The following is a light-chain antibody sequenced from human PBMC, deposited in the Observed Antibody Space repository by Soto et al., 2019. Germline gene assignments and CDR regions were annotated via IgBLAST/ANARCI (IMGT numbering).Light chain of an antibody. CDR2: AAS. CDR3: QKYDSASSPT. CDR1: QGISSY. Sequence: DIQMTQSPSSLSASVGDRVTVTCRASQGISSYLAWYQQKPEKVPKLLIFAASTLQPGVPSRFSGSGSGTDFTLTIGSLQPEDVATYYCQKYDSASSPTFGGGPKVEI. J-gene: IGKJ4*01. V-gene: IGKV1-27*01.